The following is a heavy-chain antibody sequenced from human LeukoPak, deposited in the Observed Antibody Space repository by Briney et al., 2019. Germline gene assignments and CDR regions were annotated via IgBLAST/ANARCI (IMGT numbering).Heavy chain of an antibody. CDR3: ARVGEMIDY. J-gene: IGHJ4*02. Sequence: ASVKVSCKASGYTFTGYYRHWVRQAPGQGLEWMGRINPNSGGTNYAQKFQGSVTMSRDTSISTAYMELSSLRYDDTAVYYCARVGEMIDYWGQGTLVTVSS. D-gene: IGHD5-24*01. V-gene: IGHV1-2*06. CDR2: INPNSGGT. CDR1: GYTFTGYY.